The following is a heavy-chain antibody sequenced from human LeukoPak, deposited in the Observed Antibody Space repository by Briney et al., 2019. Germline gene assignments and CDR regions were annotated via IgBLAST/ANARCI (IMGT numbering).Heavy chain of an antibody. D-gene: IGHD2-2*02. V-gene: IGHV1-69*05. CDR2: IIPIFGTA. J-gene: IGHJ3*02. Sequence: ASVKVSCKASGGTFSSYAISWVRQAPGQGLEWMGGIIPIFGTANYAQKFQGRVTITTDESTSTAYMELSSLRSEDTAVYYCARVYCSSTSCYIAAPRGAFDIWGQGTMVTVSS. CDR3: ARVYCSSTSCYIAAPRGAFDI. CDR1: GGTFSSYA.